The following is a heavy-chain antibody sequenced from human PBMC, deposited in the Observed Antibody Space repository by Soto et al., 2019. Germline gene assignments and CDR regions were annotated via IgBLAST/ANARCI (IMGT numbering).Heavy chain of an antibody. Sequence: SETLSLTCTVSGGSISSYYWSWIRQPAGKGLEWTERIYTSGSTNYNPSLKSRVTMSVDTSKNQFSLKLSSVTAADTAVYYCARGRDGYNQGWFDPWGQGTLVTVSS. CDR1: GGSISSYY. J-gene: IGHJ5*02. CDR2: IYTSGST. CDR3: ARGRDGYNQGWFDP. D-gene: IGHD5-12*01. V-gene: IGHV4-4*07.